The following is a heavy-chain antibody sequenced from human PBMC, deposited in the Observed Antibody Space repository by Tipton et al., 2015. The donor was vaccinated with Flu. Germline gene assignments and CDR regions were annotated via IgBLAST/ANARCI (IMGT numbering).Heavy chain of an antibody. Sequence: SLRLSCAASGFTFSTYAMHWVRQAPVRGLEWVAIIAYDGSNKYYADSVQGRFTISRDNSKNTLYLQMNSLRGEDTAVYHCARGAYGSGWYFDSRGQGTLVTVSS. D-gene: IGHD6-19*01. J-gene: IGHJ4*02. CDR2: IAYDGSNK. CDR3: ARGAYGSGWYFDS. CDR1: GFTFSTYA. V-gene: IGHV3-30-3*01.